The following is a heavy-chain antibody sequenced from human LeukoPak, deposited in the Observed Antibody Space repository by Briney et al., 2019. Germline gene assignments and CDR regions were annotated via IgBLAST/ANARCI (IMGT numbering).Heavy chain of an antibody. V-gene: IGHV4-39*01. CDR2: IYYSGST. Sequence: PSETLSLTCTVSGGSISSSSYYWGWIRQPPGKGLGWIGSIYYSGSTYYNPSLKSRVTISVDTSKNQFSLKLSSVTAADTAVYYCARLGVVVTASRFDYWGQGTLVTVSS. CDR1: GGSISSSSYY. J-gene: IGHJ4*02. CDR3: ARLGVVVTASRFDY. D-gene: IGHD2-21*02.